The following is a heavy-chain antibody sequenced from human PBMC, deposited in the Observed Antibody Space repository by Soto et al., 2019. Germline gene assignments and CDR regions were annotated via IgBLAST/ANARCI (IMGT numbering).Heavy chain of an antibody. Sequence: QVQLQESGPGLVKPSQTLSLTCTVSGGSISSGAYYWSWIRQHPGKGLECIGYIYYSGSTYYNPSLKSRVTISVDTSKNQCSLKLSSVTAADTAVYYCARGGSYCTNGVCFFDYWGQGTLVTVSS. V-gene: IGHV4-31*03. D-gene: IGHD2-8*01. J-gene: IGHJ4*02. CDR1: GGSISSGAYY. CDR2: IYYSGST. CDR3: ARGGSYCTNGVCFFDY.